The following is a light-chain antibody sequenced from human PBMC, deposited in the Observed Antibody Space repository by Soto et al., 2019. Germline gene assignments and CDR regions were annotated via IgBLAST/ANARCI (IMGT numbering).Light chain of an antibody. CDR3: SLYTSSRVWV. J-gene: IGLJ3*02. V-gene: IGLV2-14*01. Sequence: QSALTQPASVSGSPGQSITISCTGTSSDVGAYNYVSWYQQHPGKAPKVMIYEVNNRPSGVPDRFSGSKSGNTASLTISGLQAEDEAVYYCSLYTSSRVWVFGGGTKLTVL. CDR2: EVN. CDR1: SSDVGAYNY.